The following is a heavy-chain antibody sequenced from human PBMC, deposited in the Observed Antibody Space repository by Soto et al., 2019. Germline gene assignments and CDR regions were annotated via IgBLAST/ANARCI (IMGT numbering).Heavy chain of an antibody. J-gene: IGHJ3*02. V-gene: IGHV4-31*03. CDR3: ARGVMGNYYGSGSGVGAFDI. CDR2: IYYSGST. D-gene: IGHD3-10*01. CDR1: GGSISSGGYY. Sequence: QVQLQESGPGLVKPSQTLSLTCTVSGGSISSGGYYWSWIRQHPGKGLEWIGYIYYSGSTYYNPSLKSRVTISVDTSKNQFSLKLSSVTAADTAVYYCARGVMGNYYGSGSGVGAFDIWGQGTMVTVSS.